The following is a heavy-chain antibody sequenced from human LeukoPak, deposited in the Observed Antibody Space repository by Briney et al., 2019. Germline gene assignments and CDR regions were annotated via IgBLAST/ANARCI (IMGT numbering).Heavy chain of an antibody. D-gene: IGHD3-22*01. CDR1: GITLSNYG. V-gene: IGHV3-23*01. Sequence: PLGGSLRLSCAVSGITLSNYGMSWVRQAPGKGLEWVAGISDSGGRTNYADSVKGRFTISRDNPKNTLYLQMNSLRAEDTAVYSCAKRGVVIRVILVGFHKEAYYFDSWGQGALVTVSS. CDR3: AKRGVVIRVILVGFHKEAYYFDS. CDR2: ISDSGGRT. J-gene: IGHJ4*02.